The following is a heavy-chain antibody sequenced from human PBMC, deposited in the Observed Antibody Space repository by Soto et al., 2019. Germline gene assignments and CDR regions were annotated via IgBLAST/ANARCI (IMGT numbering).Heavy chain of an antibody. Sequence: QVTLKESGPVLVKPTETLTLTCTVSGFSLSKARMGVSWIRQPPGKALEWLAHIFWNDERSYNTSLKSRLTXPRDPSXXQVVLTMTNVDPVDTGTYFCARALREGLPIYYFDSWGQGTLVTVSS. CDR1: GFSLSKARMG. CDR3: ARALREGLPIYYFDS. J-gene: IGHJ4*02. CDR2: IFWNDER. V-gene: IGHV2-26*01. D-gene: IGHD1-26*01.